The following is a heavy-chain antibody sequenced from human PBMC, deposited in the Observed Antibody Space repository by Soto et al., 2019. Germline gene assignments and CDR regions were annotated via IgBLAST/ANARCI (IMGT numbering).Heavy chain of an antibody. CDR2: IYSSGST. V-gene: IGHV4-59*01. D-gene: IGHD3-10*01. Sequence: QVQLQESGPGLVKPSETLSLTCTVSGGSISGYFWSWIRQPPGKGLEWIGYIYSSGSTDYNPSLKSRVTMSLDTPNSHFSLKLTSVTVADTAVYYCARSTGEEFDPWGQGTLVTVSS. J-gene: IGHJ5*02. CDR3: ARSTGEEFDP. CDR1: GGSISGYF.